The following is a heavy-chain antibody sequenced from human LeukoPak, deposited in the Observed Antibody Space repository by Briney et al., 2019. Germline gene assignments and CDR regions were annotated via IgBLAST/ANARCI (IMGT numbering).Heavy chain of an antibody. Sequence: GESLKISCKGSGYSFTSYWIGWVRQMPGKGLEWMGIICPGDSDTRYSPSFQGQVTISADKSISTAYLQWGSLKASDTAMYYCARRGYYDSSGYYPKYFQHWGQGTLVTVSS. CDR2: ICPGDSDT. J-gene: IGHJ1*01. CDR1: GYSFTSYW. D-gene: IGHD3-22*01. V-gene: IGHV5-51*01. CDR3: ARRGYYDSSGYYPKYFQH.